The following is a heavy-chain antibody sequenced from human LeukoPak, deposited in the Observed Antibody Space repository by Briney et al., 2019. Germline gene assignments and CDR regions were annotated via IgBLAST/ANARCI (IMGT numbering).Heavy chain of an antibody. D-gene: IGHD6-19*01. CDR2: IYYSGTT. CDR3: ARLVAGNYFDY. Sequence: PSETLSLTCTVSGGSMRNYYWSWIRQSPGKGLEWIGYIYYSGTTKYNLSLQSRVTISLHTSKNQFSLKLSSVTAAGTAVFYCARLVAGNYFDYWGQGTLVTVSS. V-gene: IGHV4-59*08. CDR1: GGSMRNYY. J-gene: IGHJ4*02.